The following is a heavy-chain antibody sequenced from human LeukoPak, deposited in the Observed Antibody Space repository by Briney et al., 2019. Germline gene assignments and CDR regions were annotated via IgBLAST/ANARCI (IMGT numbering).Heavy chain of an antibody. CDR3: AKDQGWADGSGDY. J-gene: IGHJ4*02. D-gene: IGHD3-10*01. CDR1: GFAFSSYA. Sequence: PGGSLRLSCAASGFAFSSYAMTWVRHAPGKGLELVSTIDISGDNTYYADSVKGRFTISRDNSKNRLYLQMNGLRTEDTAVYYCAKDQGWADGSGDYWGQGTLVTVSS. V-gene: IGHV3-23*01. CDR2: IDISGDNT.